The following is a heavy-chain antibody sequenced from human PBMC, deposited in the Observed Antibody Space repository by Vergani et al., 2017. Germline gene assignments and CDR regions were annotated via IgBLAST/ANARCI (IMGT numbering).Heavy chain of an antibody. D-gene: IGHD3-22*01. J-gene: IGHJ4*02. CDR1: GYTFTGYY. Sequence: VQLVESGAEVKKPGASVKVSCKASGYTFTGYYMHWVRQAPGQGLEWMGWINPNSGGTNYAQKFQGRVTMTRDTSISTAYMELSRLRSDDTAVYYCARDKGPLNYYDSSGPFDYWGQGTLVTVSS. V-gene: IGHV1-2*02. CDR3: ARDKGPLNYYDSSGPFDY. CDR2: INPNSGGT.